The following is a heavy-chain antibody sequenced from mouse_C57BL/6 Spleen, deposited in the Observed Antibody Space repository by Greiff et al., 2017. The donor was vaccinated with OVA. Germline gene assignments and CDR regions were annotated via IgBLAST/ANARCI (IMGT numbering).Heavy chain of an antibody. CDR2: INPNNGGT. CDR1: GYTFTDYN. V-gene: IGHV1-18*01. D-gene: IGHD2-13*01. Sequence: EVKLVESGPELVKPGASVKIPCKASGYTFTDYNMDWVKQSHGKSLEWIGDINPNNGGTIYNQKFKGKATLTVDKSSSTAYMELRSLTSEDTAVYYCARGGDYGYFDVWGTGTTVTVSS. J-gene: IGHJ1*03. CDR3: ARGGDYGYFDV.